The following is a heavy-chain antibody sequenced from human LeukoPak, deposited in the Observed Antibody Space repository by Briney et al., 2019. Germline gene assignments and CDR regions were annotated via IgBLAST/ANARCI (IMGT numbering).Heavy chain of an antibody. D-gene: IGHD3-22*01. CDR1: GFTFSNYN. CDR2: ISSSSSYI. CDR3: ARGLTYYYDSSGYEFDP. V-gene: IGHV3-21*01. J-gene: IGHJ5*02. Sequence: PGGSLRLSCAASGFTFSNYNMNWVRQAPGKGLEWVSSISSSSSYIYYADSVKGRFTISRDNAKNSLYLQMNSLRAEDTAVYYCARGLTYYYDSSGYEFDPWGQGTLVTVSS.